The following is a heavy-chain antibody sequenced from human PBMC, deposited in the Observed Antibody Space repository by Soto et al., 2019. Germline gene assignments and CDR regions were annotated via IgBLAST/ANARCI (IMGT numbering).Heavy chain of an antibody. J-gene: IGHJ3*02. CDR2: INHSGST. CDR3: ASIRGITMIVVEDI. V-gene: IGHV4-34*01. CDR1: GGSFSGYY. Sequence: SETLSLTCAVYGGSFSGYYWSWIRQPPGKGLEWIGEINHSGSTNYNPSLKSRVTISVDTSKNQFSLKLSSVTAADTAVYYCASIRGITMIVVEDIWGQGTMVTVSS. D-gene: IGHD3-22*01.